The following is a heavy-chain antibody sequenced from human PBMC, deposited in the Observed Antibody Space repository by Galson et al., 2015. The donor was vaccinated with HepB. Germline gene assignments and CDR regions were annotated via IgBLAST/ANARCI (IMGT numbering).Heavy chain of an antibody. V-gene: IGHV3-9*01. J-gene: IGHJ6*02. Sequence: SLRLSCAASGFTFDDHSMHWVRQGPGKGLEWVSGISWNSLTITYADSVKGRFAISRDNAKNSLYLQMNSLRPEDTAVYYCARDMVGGNYYALDVWGQGTTVTVSS. CDR1: GFTFDDHS. CDR3: ARDMVGGNYYALDV. D-gene: IGHD6-19*01. CDR2: ISWNSLTI.